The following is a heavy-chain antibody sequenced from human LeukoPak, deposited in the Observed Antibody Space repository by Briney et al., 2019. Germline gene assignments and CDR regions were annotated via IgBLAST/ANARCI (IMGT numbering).Heavy chain of an antibody. V-gene: IGHV1-2*02. CDR1: GYTFTGYY. J-gene: IGHJ4*02. CDR2: INPNSGGT. D-gene: IGHD3-22*01. CDR3: ARDALGYYDSSGYPSYFDY. Sequence: GASVKVSCKASGYTFTGYYMHWVRQAPGQGLEWMGWINPNSGGTNYAQKFQGRVTMTRDTSISTAYMELSRLRSDDTAVYYCARDALGYYDSSGYPSYFDYWGQGTLVTVSS.